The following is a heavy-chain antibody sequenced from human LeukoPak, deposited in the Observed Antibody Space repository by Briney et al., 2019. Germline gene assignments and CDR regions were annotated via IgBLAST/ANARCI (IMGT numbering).Heavy chain of an antibody. CDR3: ARANMVRGVGSFFDRNWFDP. CDR2: ITPNSDDT. J-gene: IGHJ5*02. D-gene: IGHD3-10*01. Sequence: ASVRVSCKASGYTFTDYYIHWVRQAPGQGLEWMGCITPNSDDTDYAQKFQGRITMSRDTSINTAYMELTRLRSDDTAVYYCARANMVRGVGSFFDRNWFDPWGQGTLVTVSS. CDR1: GYTFTDYY. V-gene: IGHV1-2*02.